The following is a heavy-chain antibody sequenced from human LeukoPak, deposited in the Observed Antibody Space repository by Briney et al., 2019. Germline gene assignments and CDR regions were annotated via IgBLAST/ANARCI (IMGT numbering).Heavy chain of an antibody. V-gene: IGHV4-34*01. D-gene: IGHD3-3*01. Sequence: KPSETLSLTCAVYGGSFSGYYWSWIRQPPGKGLEWIGEINHSGSTNYNPSLKSRVTTSVDTSKNQFSLRLSSVTAADTAVYYCARVGKRITIFGVVIRSPYFDYWGQGTLVTVSS. J-gene: IGHJ4*02. CDR3: ARVGKRITIFGVVIRSPYFDY. CDR2: INHSGST. CDR1: GGSFSGYY.